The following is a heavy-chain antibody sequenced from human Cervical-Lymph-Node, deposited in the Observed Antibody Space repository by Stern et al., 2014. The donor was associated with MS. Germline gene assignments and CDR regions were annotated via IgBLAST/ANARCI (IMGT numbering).Heavy chain of an antibody. CDR3: ARTYGYGYFDY. CDR2: IYWDDDK. V-gene: IGHV2-5*02. Sequence: QVTLKESGPTLVKPTQTLTLTCTFSGFSLSTSGVGVGWIRQPPGKALEWLAVIYWDDDKRYRPSLKSRFTITKDTSKNQVVLTMTNMGPVDTATYYCARTYGYGYFDYWGQGTRVTVSS. D-gene: IGHD5-18*01. CDR1: GFSLSTSGVG. J-gene: IGHJ4*02.